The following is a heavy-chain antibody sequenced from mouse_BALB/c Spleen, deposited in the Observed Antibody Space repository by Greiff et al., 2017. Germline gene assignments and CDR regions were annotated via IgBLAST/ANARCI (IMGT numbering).Heavy chain of an antibody. D-gene: IGHD2-14*01. CDR1: GFTFSSFG. Sequence: EVKLQESGGGLVQPGGSRKLSCAASGFTFSSFGMHWVRQAPEKGLEWVAYISSGSSTIYYADTVKGRFTISRDNPKNTLFLQMTSLRSEDTAMYYCARGYRYEGHYFDYWGQGTTLTVSS. J-gene: IGHJ2*01. V-gene: IGHV5-17*02. CDR3: ARGYRYEGHYFDY. CDR2: ISSGSSTI.